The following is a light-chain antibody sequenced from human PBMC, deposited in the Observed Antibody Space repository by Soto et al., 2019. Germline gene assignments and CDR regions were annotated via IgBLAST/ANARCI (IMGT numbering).Light chain of an antibody. J-gene: IGLJ1*01. CDR1: SSSIGSHS. Sequence: QSVLTQPPSVSATPGQTVTISCSGSSSSIGSHSVSWYQLLPGTAPRLLIYDNDKRPSDIPDRFSGSKSGTSATLGITGLQTGDEADYFCGTWARSLSAGVFGTGTKLTVL. V-gene: IGLV1-51*01. CDR2: DND. CDR3: GTWARSLSAGV.